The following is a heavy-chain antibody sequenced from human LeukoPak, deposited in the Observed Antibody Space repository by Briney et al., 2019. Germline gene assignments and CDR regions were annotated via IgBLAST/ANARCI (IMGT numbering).Heavy chain of an antibody. D-gene: IGHD3-3*01. V-gene: IGHV3-23*01. Sequence: GGSLRLSCVASGFTFSTYAMTWVRQAPGKGLEWVSGISGSGGSTYYADSVKGRFTISRDNSKNTLYLQMNNLRAEDTAVYYCAKNAGARGGFYADYWGQGTLITVSS. CDR1: GFTFSTYA. CDR3: AKNAGARGGFYADY. CDR2: ISGSGGST. J-gene: IGHJ4*02.